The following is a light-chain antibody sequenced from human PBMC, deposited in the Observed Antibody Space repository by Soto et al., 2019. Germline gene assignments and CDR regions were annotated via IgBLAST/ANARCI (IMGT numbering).Light chain of an antibody. CDR2: EVS. Sequence: QSALTQPPSASGSPGQSVTISCTGTSSDVGGYNYVSWYQQHPGKAPKLMIYEVSKRPSGVPDRFSGSKSGNTASLTVSGLQAEDEADYYCSSYAGINSQRVFGGGTQLTVL. CDR3: SSYAGINSQRV. CDR1: SSDVGGYNY. V-gene: IGLV2-8*01. J-gene: IGLJ3*02.